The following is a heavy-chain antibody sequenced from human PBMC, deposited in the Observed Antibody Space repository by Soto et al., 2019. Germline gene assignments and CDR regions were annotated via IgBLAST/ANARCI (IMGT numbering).Heavy chain of an antibody. CDR1: GFTFSSYG. J-gene: IGHJ4*02. Sequence: GGSLRLSCAASGFTFSSYGMHWVRQAPGKGLEWVAVIWYDGSNKYYADSVKGRFTISRDNSKNTLYLQMNSLRAEDTAVYYCARDKGLRLAGGYYFDYWGQGTLVTVSS. CDR2: IWYDGSNK. D-gene: IGHD5-12*01. V-gene: IGHV3-33*01. CDR3: ARDKGLRLAGGYYFDY.